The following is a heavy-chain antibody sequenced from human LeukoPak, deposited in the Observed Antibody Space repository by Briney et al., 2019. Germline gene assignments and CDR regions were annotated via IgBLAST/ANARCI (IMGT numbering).Heavy chain of an antibody. V-gene: IGHV4-61*02. CDR3: ARAGPITMVRGVNYYYYMDV. J-gene: IGHJ6*03. Sequence: SETLSLTCAVSGGSISSNSYYWSWIRQPAGKGLEWIGRIYTSGSTNYNPSLKSRVTMSVDTSKNQFSLKLSSVTAADTAVYYCARAGPITMVRGVNYYYYMDVWGKGTTVTISS. D-gene: IGHD3-10*01. CDR2: IYTSGST. CDR1: GGSISSNSYY.